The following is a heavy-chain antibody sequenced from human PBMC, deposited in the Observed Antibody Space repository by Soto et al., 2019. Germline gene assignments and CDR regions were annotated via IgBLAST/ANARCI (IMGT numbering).Heavy chain of an antibody. CDR2: IYYSGST. D-gene: IGHD6-25*01. CDR1: GGSISSYY. J-gene: IGHJ6*02. Sequence: SETLSLTCTVSGGSISSYYWSWIRQPPGKGLEWIGYIYYSGSTNYNPSLKSRVTISVDTSKNQFSLKLSSVTAADTAVYYCARGAAYTQHYYYYYGMDVWGQGTTVTVSS. V-gene: IGHV4-59*01. CDR3: ARGAAYTQHYYYYYGMDV.